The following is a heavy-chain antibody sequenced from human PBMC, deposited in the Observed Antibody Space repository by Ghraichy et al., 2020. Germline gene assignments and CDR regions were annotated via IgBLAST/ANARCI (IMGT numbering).Heavy chain of an antibody. V-gene: IGHV3-23*01. CDR3: AKGGTWMCYVGLIQHNWFDP. D-gene: IGHD4/OR15-4a*01. Sequence: GSLRLSCAASGFNFRNYAMAWVRQAPGKGLEWVAGINGNGGSTYYADSVKGRFTISRDNSKNTLFLQMNSLRVEDTALYNCAKGGTWMCYVGLIQHNWFDPWGQGSLVTASS. CDR1: GFNFRNYA. J-gene: IGHJ5*02. CDR2: INGNGGST.